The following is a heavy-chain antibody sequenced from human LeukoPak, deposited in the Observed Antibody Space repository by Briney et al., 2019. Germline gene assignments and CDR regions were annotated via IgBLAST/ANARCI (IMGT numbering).Heavy chain of an antibody. CDR2: INYNGGET. D-gene: IGHD2-8*01. CDR1: GFSLNIYT. J-gene: IGHJ4*02. Sequence: GGALRLSSEDSGFSLNIYTMNWVRQAPGEGREWVSIINYNGGETYYADSVKGRFTLSRDNSKNTVYLQMHSLRPEDTAKYYCAQDGHCPDSVCGTQFAGAGYVDYWGQGALVTVSS. V-gene: IGHV3-23*01. CDR3: AQDGHCPDSVCGTQFAGAGYVDY.